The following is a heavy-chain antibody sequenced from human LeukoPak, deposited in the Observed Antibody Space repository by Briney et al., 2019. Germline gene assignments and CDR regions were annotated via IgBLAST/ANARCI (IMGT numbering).Heavy chain of an antibody. D-gene: IGHD6-6*01. CDR2: IKPDGSEI. CDR3: ANRVSGVDY. CDR1: GFTFSNYW. J-gene: IGHJ4*02. Sequence: GGSLRLSCAASGFTFSNYWMSWVRQAPGRGLEWMANIKPDGSEINYMDSVKGRFTISRDNAKNSLYLQTDSLRVEDTAVYYCANRVSGVDYWGQGTLVTVSS. V-gene: IGHV3-7*01.